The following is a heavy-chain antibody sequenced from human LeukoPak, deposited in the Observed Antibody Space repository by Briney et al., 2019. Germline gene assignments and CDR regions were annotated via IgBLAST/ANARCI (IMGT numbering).Heavy chain of an antibody. J-gene: IGHJ1*01. V-gene: IGHV3-23*01. CDR1: GFTFSSYE. D-gene: IGHD6-13*01. Sequence: GGSLRLSCAASGFTFSSYEMNWVRQAPGKGLEWVSAISGSGGSTYYADSVKGRFTISRDNSKNTLYLQMNSLRAEDTAVYYCAKDQAGIAAASYFQHWGQGTLVTVSS. CDR3: AKDQAGIAAASYFQH. CDR2: ISGSGGST.